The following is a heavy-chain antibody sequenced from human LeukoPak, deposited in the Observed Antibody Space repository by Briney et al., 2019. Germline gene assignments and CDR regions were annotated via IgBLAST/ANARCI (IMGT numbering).Heavy chain of an antibody. CDR1: RNIFTGYF. CDR3: AREPPHTGHCDITTCDVSRFDL. D-gene: IGHD2-2*01. CDR2: INPKNGGT. Sequence: ASVKVSCKASRNIFTGYFIHWVRQAPGQGLEWMGWINPKNGGTNPAEKFQGRVTMTRDTSLSTAFMELTGLTSDDTAVYFCAREPPHTGHCDITTCDVSRFDLWGQGTLVTVSS. V-gene: IGHV1-2*02. J-gene: IGHJ4*02.